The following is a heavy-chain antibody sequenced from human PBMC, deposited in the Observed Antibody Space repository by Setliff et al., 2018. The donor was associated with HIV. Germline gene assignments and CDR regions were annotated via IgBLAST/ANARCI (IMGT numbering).Heavy chain of an antibody. CDR3: ARGLIYSSGWYRNSDAFDI. CDR2: INTNTGNP. V-gene: IGHV7-4-1*02. Sequence: ASVKVSCKASGYTFTSYAMNWVRQAPGRGLEWMGWINTNTGNPTYAQGFTGRFVFSLDTSVSTAYLQISSLKAEDTAVYYCARGLIYSSGWYRNSDAFDIWGQGTMVTVSS. D-gene: IGHD6-19*01. CDR1: GYTFTSYA. J-gene: IGHJ3*02.